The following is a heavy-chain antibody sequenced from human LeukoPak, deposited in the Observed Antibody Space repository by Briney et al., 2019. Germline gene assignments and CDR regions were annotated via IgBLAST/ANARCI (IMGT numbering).Heavy chain of an antibody. CDR2: ISSSGSTI. CDR1: GFTFSDYY. J-gene: IGHJ4*02. D-gene: IGHD3-9*01. CDR3: ARMYYDILTGYYFDY. Sequence: GGSLRLSCAASGFTFSDYYMSWIRQAPGKGLVWVSYISSSGSTIYYADSVKGRFTISRDNAKNSLYLQMNSLRAEDTAVYYCARMYYDILTGYYFDYWGQGTLVTVSS. V-gene: IGHV3-11*01.